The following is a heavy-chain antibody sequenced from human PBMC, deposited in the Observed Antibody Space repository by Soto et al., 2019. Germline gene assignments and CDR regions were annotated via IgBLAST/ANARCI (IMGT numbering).Heavy chain of an antibody. D-gene: IGHD3-22*01. CDR1: GFTFRSYA. CDR2: ISGSGGST. J-gene: IGHJ4*02. V-gene: IGHV3-23*01. CDR3: AKVYRITMIVVVIRGPFDY. Sequence: PGGSMGLSCAASGFTFRSYAMSWVRQAPGKGLEWVSAISGSGGSTYYADSVKGRFTISRDNSKNTLYLQMNSLRAEDTAVYYCAKVYRITMIVVVIRGPFDYWGQGTLVTSPQ.